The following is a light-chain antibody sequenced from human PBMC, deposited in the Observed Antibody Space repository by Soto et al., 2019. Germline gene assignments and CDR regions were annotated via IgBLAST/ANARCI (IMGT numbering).Light chain of an antibody. CDR3: SSYTSSSTRV. CDR1: SSDVGGYNF. CDR2: DVS. J-gene: IGLJ2*01. Sequence: QSALTRPASVSGSPGQSITISCTGTSSDVGGYNFVSWYQQHPGKAPKLMIYDVSNRPSGVSYRFSGSKSGNTASLTIAGLQAEDEADYYCSSYTSSSTRVFGGGTKLTVL. V-gene: IGLV2-14*01.